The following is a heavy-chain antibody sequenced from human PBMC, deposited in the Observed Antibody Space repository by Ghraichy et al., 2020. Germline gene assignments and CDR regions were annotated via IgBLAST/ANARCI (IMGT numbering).Heavy chain of an antibody. CDR1: GGTASRYD. CDR3: SRGSPGWPFDF. CDR2: TIPSISIA. D-gene: IGHD6-19*01. J-gene: IGHJ4*02. Sequence: SVKVSCKASGGTASRYDVSWERQSPGQGLEWMGRTIPSISIANYAPRFQGRLTITTDESSNTAYMELNSLTSDDTAVYFCSRGSPGWPFDFWGQGTLVTVSS. V-gene: IGHV1-69*04.